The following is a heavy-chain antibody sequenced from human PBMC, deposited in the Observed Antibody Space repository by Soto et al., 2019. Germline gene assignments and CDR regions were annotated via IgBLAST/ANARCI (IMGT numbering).Heavy chain of an antibody. V-gene: IGHV1-18*01. CDR3: ARDLAVALVDY. J-gene: IGHJ4*02. CDR2: ISAYNGNT. CDR1: GYSFTSYG. D-gene: IGHD6-19*01. Sequence: QVQLVQSGAEVKKPGASVKVSCKASGYSFTSYGISWVRQAPGLGLEWMGWISAYNGNTKYAQKLQGSATMTTDTSTSTSHMEVRRLRSDCTAVYSCARDLAVALVDYLGQGTLVTASA.